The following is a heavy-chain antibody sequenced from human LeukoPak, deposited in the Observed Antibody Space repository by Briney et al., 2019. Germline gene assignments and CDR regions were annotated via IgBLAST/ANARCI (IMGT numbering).Heavy chain of an antibody. CDR2: IKSKGSGGTA. Sequence: PGGSLRLSCTASGFRFIDAWMSWVRQAPGKGLEWVGRIKSKGSGGTADYAAPVKGRFTISRDDSKNTLYLQMNSLEIEDTAVYLCSWLTCGGSCWSLWGQGTLVTVSS. V-gene: IGHV3-15*01. J-gene: IGHJ4*02. D-gene: IGHD2-15*01. CDR3: SWLTCGGSCWSL. CDR1: GFRFIDAW.